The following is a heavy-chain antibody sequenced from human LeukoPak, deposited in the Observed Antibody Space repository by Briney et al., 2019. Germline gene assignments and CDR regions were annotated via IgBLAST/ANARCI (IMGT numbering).Heavy chain of an antibody. J-gene: IGHJ6*03. CDR3: ARGLVVPAATHYYYYYMDV. V-gene: IGHV1-8*03. D-gene: IGHD2-2*01. Sequence: ASVKVSCKASGYTFTSYDINWVRQATGQGLEWMGWMNSNSGNTGYAQKFQGRVTITRNTSISTAYMELSSLRSEGTAVYYCARGLVVPAATHYYYYYMDVWGKGTTVTVSS. CDR1: GYTFTSYD. CDR2: MNSNSGNT.